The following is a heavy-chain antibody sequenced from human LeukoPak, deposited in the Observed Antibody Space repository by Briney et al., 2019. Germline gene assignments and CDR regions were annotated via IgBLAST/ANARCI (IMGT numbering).Heavy chain of an antibody. Sequence: PSETLSLTCTVSGASMNVFYWNWIRQTAGKEVEWIGRMYVSGSTSYNPSLKSRVDMSVDTSRNQVSLKLRSVTAADTATYYCATTPLGFVEGGDNHFMDVWGKGTTVTVSS. D-gene: IGHD3-3*01. V-gene: IGHV4-4*07. CDR1: GASMNVFY. J-gene: IGHJ6*03. CDR2: MYVSGST. CDR3: ATTPLGFVEGGDNHFMDV.